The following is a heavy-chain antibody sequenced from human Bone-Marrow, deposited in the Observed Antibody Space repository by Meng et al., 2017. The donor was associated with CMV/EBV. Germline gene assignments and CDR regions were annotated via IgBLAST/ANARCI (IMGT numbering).Heavy chain of an antibody. CDR3: AREELGVVTELFDY. CDR1: GYTFTSYG. CDR2: ISAYNGNT. Sequence: ASVKVSCKASGYTFTSYGISWVRQAPGQGLEWMGWISAYNGNTNYAQKLQGRVTMTTDTSTSTAYMELRSLRSDDTAVYYCAREELGVVTELFDYWGQGTLVPVSS. V-gene: IGHV1-18*01. J-gene: IGHJ4*02. D-gene: IGHD3-3*01.